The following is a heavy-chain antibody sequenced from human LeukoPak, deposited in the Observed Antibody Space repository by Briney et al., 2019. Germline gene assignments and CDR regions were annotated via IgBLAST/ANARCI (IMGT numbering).Heavy chain of an antibody. CDR2: IVVGSGNT. V-gene: IGHV1-58*02. CDR3: AAGRWELPSY. J-gene: IGHJ4*02. D-gene: IGHD1-26*01. Sequence: GTSVKVSCKASGFTFTSSAMQWVRQARGQRLEWIGWIVVGSGNTTYAHKFPERVTITRDMSTSTAYMELSSLRSEDTAVYYCAAGRWELPSYWGRGTLVTVSS. CDR1: GFTFTSSA.